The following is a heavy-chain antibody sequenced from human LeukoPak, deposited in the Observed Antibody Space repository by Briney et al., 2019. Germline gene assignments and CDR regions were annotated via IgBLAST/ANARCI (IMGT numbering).Heavy chain of an antibody. CDR3: ARSPQVSYVEMATTRGGFDY. D-gene: IGHD5-24*01. V-gene: IGHV4-39*07. Sequence: SETLSLTCTVSGDSISSSNYYWGWIRQSPGKGLEWIGTIHYSGRTYYNPSLKSRVTISVDTSKNQFSLKLSSVTAADTAVYYCARSPQVSYVEMATTRGGFDYWAREPWSPSPQ. CDR2: IHYSGRT. J-gene: IGHJ4*02. CDR1: GDSISSSNYY.